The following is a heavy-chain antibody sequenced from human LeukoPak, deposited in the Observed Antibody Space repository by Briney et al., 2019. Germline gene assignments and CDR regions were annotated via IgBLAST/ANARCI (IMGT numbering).Heavy chain of an antibody. CDR3: ARGRVKSSGRYVY. CDR1: GGSFSGYY. J-gene: IGHJ4*02. V-gene: IGHV4-34*01. D-gene: IGHD6-19*01. Sequence: SEILSLTCAVYGGSFSGYYWSWIRQPPGKGLEWIGEINHSGSTNYNPSLKSRVTISVDTSKNQFSLKLSSVTAADTAVYYCARGRVKSSGRYVYWGQGTLVTVSS. CDR2: INHSGST.